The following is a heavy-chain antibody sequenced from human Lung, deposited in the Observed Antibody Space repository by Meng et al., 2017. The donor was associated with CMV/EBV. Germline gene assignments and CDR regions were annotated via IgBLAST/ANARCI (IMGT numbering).Heavy chain of an antibody. Sequence: GGSLRLSCAVSGFTFSSHWMHWVRQAPGGGLVWVAHINSDGLRTNYADSVKGRFTISRDNAKDTLYLQVNSLRAEDTAVYYCARGGCSRTSCLDFWGRGTLVTVSS. V-gene: IGHV3-74*01. CDR1: GFTFSSHW. CDR2: INSDGLRT. J-gene: IGHJ4*02. D-gene: IGHD2-2*01. CDR3: ARGGCSRTSCLDF.